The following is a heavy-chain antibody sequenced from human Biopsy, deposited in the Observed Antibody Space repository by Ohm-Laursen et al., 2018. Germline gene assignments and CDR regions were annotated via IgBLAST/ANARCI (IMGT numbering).Heavy chain of an antibody. D-gene: IGHD3-16*01. J-gene: IGHJ4*02. CDR1: GVSINTGGYY. CDR3: TRAGGGKIYGL. V-gene: IGHV4-31*02. CDR2: IHYSGNT. Sequence: QTLSLTCAVSGVSINTGGYYWTWIRQHPGTGLEWIGYIHYSGNTLYNPSLKSRLTISVDASRNQFSLKLTSVTAADTALYYCTRAGGGKIYGLWGQGTLVTVSS.